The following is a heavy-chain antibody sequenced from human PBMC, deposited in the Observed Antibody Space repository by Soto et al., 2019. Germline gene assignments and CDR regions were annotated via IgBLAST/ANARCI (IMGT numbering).Heavy chain of an antibody. J-gene: IGHJ4*02. CDR2: ISGGGGSS. CDR3: TKGGCSGGSCYRLDF. D-gene: IGHD2-15*01. V-gene: IGHV3-23*01. CDR1: GFTFSGYA. Sequence: GGSLRLSCTASGFTFSGYAMSWVRQAPGKGLEWVSTISGGGGSSYHADSVKGRFTISRDNSENTLYLRMNSLRAEDTAVYYCTKGGCSGGSCYRLDFWGQGTLVTVSS.